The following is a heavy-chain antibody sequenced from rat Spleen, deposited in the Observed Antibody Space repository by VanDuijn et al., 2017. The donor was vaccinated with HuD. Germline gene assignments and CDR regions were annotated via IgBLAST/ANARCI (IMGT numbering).Heavy chain of an antibody. V-gene: IGHV2-41*01. D-gene: IGHD4-1*01. CDR1: GFSLTSYN. CDR3: ARDYPYKTGLDF. J-gene: IGHJ2*01. Sequence: QVQLKESGPGLVQPSQTLSLTCTVAGFSLTSYNVDWVRQPPGKGLEWMGVIWSTGGTWYNSALKSRLSISKDTSKSQVFLQMNSLQTDDTGTYYCARDYPYKTGLDFWGQGIMVTVSS. CDR2: IWSTGGT.